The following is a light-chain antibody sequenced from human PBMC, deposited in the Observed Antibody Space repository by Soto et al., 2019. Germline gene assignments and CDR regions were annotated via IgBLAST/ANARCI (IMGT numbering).Light chain of an antibody. V-gene: IGLV1-40*01. J-gene: IGLJ3*02. Sequence: QSVLTQPPSVSGAPRQRVTISCTGSSSNIGAGYDVHWYQQLPGTAPKLLIYGDTNRPSGVPDRFSGSKSGTSASLAITGLQAEDESDYYCQSYDSSLSVWVFGGGTKVTVL. CDR3: QSYDSSLSVWV. CDR1: SSNIGAGYD. CDR2: GDT.